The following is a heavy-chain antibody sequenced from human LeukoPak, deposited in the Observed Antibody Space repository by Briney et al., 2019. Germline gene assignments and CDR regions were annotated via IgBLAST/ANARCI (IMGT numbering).Heavy chain of an antibody. Sequence: GVYLRRYCTSSGFTFGGYDMIWFRQAPGNGLEWVGFLRVEAQGWTTEFDASVKERFTISRDDSKSIAYLQMNSLKTEDTAMYYCSRTRHRWLQLASWDYWGQGSQVTVSS. D-gene: IGHD5-24*01. CDR2: LRVEAQGWTT. J-gene: IGHJ4*02. CDR1: GFTFGGYD. CDR3: SRTRHRWLQLASWDY. V-gene: IGHV3-49*03.